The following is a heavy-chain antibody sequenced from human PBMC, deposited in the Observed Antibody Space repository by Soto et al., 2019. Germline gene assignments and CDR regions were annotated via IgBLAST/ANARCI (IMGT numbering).Heavy chain of an antibody. J-gene: IGHJ4*02. V-gene: IGHV1-18*01. CDR2: ISAYNGNT. Sequence: ASVKVSCKASGYTFTSYGISWVRQAPGQGLEWMGWISAYNGNTNYAQKLQGRVTMTTDTSTSTAYMELRSLRSDDTAVYYCARDFGMVVTAIPFDHWGQGTLVTVSS. CDR1: GYTFTSYG. D-gene: IGHD2-21*02. CDR3: ARDFGMVVTAIPFDH.